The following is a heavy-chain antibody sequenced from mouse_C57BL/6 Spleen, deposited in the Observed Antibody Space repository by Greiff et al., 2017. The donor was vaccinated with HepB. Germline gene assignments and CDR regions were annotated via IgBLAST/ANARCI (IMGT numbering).Heavy chain of an antibody. V-gene: IGHV1-64*01. Sequence: QVQLQQPGAELVKPGASVKLSCKASGYTFTSYWMHWVKQRPGQGLEWIGMIHPNSGSTNYNEKFKSKATLTVDKSSSTAYMQLSSLTSEDSAVYYCAYYYGEAWFAYWGQGTPVTVSA. CDR2: IHPNSGST. D-gene: IGHD1-1*01. CDR3: AYYYGEAWFAY. CDR1: GYTFTSYW. J-gene: IGHJ3*01.